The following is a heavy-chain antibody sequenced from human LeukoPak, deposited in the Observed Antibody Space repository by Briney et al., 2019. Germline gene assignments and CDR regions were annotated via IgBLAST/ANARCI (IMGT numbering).Heavy chain of an antibody. CDR3: ARCYRRWNYYYMDV. V-gene: IGHV4-39*07. CDR1: GGSISSSSYY. CDR2: IYYSGST. Sequence: PSETLSLTCTVSGGSISSSSYYWGWIRQPPGKGLEWIGSIYYSGSTYYNPSLKSRVTISVDTSKNQFSLKLSSVTAADTAVYYCARCYRRWNYYYMDVWGKGTTVTVSS. J-gene: IGHJ6*03. D-gene: IGHD3-16*02.